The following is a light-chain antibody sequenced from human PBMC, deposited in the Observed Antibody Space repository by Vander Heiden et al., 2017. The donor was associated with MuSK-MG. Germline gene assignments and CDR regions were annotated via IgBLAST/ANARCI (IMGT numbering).Light chain of an antibody. V-gene: IGLV1-40*01. CDR1: SSNIGAGYD. J-gene: IGLJ2*01. Sequence: PGQRVTISCTASSSNIGAGYDVHWYQQLPGTSPKLRIYGNSSRPSGVPDRFSGSKSGTSASLAITGLQAEYETDDDCQSFASRLSGVVFGGGTKLTV. CDR2: GNS. CDR3: QSFASRLSGVV.